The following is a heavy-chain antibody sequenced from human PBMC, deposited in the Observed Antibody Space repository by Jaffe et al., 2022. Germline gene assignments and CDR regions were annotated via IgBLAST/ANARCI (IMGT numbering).Heavy chain of an antibody. CDR3: TTDQPALSFSYYYYMDV. Sequence: EVQLVESGGGLVKPGGSLRLSCAASGFTFSNAWMSWVRQAPGKGLEWVGRIKSKTDGGTTDYAAPVKGRFTISRDDSKNTLYLQMNSLKTEDTAVYYCTTDQPALSFSYYYYMDVWGKGTTVTVSS. J-gene: IGHJ6*03. CDR2: IKSKTDGGTT. V-gene: IGHV3-15*01. CDR1: GFTFSNAW. D-gene: IGHD3-3*01.